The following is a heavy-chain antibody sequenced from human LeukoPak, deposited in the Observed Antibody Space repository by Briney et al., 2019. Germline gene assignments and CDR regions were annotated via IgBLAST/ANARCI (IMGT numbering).Heavy chain of an antibody. CDR2: ISGNGRTI. D-gene: IGHD3-10*02. CDR3: AELGITMIGGV. J-gene: IGHJ6*04. Sequence: GGSQRLSCAAPGFTFSSYAMSWVRQAPGKCLEWVSYISGNGRTIYYADSVKGRFTISRDNAKNSLYLQMNSLRAEDTAVYYCAELGITMIGGVWGKGTTVTISS. V-gene: IGHV3-48*03. CDR1: GFTFSSYA.